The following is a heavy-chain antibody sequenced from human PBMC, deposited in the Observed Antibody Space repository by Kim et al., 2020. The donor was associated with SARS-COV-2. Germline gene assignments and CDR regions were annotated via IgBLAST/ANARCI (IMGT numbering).Heavy chain of an antibody. CDR2: IYYSGST. CDR3: ARADIVVVTAIRPPYYYYYGMDV. D-gene: IGHD2-21*02. J-gene: IGHJ6*02. V-gene: IGHV4-31*03. Sequence: SETLSLTCTVSGGSISSGGYYWSWIRQHPGKGLEWIGYIYYSGSTYYNPSLKSRVTISVDTSKNQFSLKLSSVTAADTAVYYCARADIVVVTAIRPPYYYYYGMDVWGQGTTVTVSS. CDR1: GGSISSGGYY.